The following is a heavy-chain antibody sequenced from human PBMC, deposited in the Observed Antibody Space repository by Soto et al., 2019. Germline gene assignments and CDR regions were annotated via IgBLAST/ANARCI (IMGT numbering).Heavy chain of an antibody. J-gene: IGHJ4*02. CDR2: LSGSGGDT. Sequence: EVQLLESGGDLVQPGGSLRLSCVASGFTFSSFAMSWVRQAPGKGLEWVPTLSGSGGDTYYADSVNGRFTISRDKSKNTLYLQMDRLRVEDTAVYYCAKRGGYDYVWKSYRPDYWCQGTLVTVSS. D-gene: IGHD3-16*02. V-gene: IGHV3-23*01. CDR1: GFTFSSFA. CDR3: AKRGGYDYVWKSYRPDY.